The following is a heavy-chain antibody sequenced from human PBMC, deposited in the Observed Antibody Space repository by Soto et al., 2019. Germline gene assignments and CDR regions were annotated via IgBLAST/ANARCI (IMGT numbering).Heavy chain of an antibody. V-gene: IGHV4-59*08. J-gene: IGHJ4*02. CDR2: IYYSGST. D-gene: IGHD1-1*01. Sequence: PSETLSLTCTVSGGSISSYYWSWIRQPPGKGLEWIGYIYYSGSTSYNPSLKSRVTISVDTSKNQFSLKLSSVTAADTAVYYCARRYGYSFDYWGQGTLVTVSS. CDR1: GGSISSYY. CDR3: ARRYGYSFDY.